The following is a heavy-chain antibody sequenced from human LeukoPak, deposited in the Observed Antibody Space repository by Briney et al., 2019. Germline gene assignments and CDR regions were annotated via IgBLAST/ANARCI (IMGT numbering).Heavy chain of an antibody. J-gene: IGHJ4*02. CDR3: VRVGRDGYTFGY. Sequence: GEYLRISCKGSGYSFTSYWISWVRQMPGKGLEWMGRIDPCDSYTTYSPSFQGHVTISADKSLSTAYLQWSSLKASDTAMYYCVRVGRDGYTFGYWGQGTLVTVSS. CDR1: GYSFTSYW. D-gene: IGHD5-24*01. V-gene: IGHV5-10-1*01. CDR2: IDPCDSYT.